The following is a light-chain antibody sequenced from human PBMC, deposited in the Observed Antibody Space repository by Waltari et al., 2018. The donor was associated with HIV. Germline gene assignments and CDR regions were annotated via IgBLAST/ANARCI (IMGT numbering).Light chain of an antibody. CDR3: QQGNSFPWA. J-gene: IGKJ1*01. CDR1: RPVRSW. CDR2: ATS. Sequence: IHMTWSPSSVSASVAARVTMTCRASRPVRSWLTWYQLKPRKSPDLLIYATSILQSGVPSRFSGSGSGTNFAHTVTSLQPEDFESYDCQQGNSFPWAFGKGTKVEIK. V-gene: IGKV1-12*01.